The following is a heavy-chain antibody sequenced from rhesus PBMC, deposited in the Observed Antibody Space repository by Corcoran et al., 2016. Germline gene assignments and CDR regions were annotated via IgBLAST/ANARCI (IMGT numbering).Heavy chain of an antibody. CDR2: ISGSGGSP. CDR1: GGSISSNY. V-gene: IGHV4-173*01. J-gene: IGHJ5-2*02. D-gene: IGHD3-28*01. CDR3: ARRPYYYDSGYYTGVSLDV. Sequence: QLQLQESGPGLVKPSETLSLTCAVSGGSISSNYWSWLRQPPGKGPERIGRISGSGGSPDYNPSLKSRVTISTDTSKNQFSLKLSSVTAADTAVYYCARRPYYYDSGYYTGVSLDVWGRGVLVTVSS.